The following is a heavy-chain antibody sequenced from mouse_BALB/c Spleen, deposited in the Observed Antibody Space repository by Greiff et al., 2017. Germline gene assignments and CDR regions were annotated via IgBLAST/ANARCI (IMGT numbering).Heavy chain of an antibody. CDR2: IYPGDGDT. CDR1: GYAFSSYW. J-gene: IGHJ2*01. Sequence: VQLQQSGAELVRPGSSVKISCKASGYAFSSYWMNWVKQRPGQGLEWIGQIYPGDGDTNYNGKFKGKATLTADKSSSTAYMQLSSLTSEDSAVYFCARGSTTATEDYWGQGTTLTVSS. V-gene: IGHV1-80*01. D-gene: IGHD1-2*01. CDR3: ARGSTTATEDY.